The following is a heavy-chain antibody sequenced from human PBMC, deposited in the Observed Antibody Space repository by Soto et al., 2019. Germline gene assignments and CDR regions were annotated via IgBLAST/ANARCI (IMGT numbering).Heavy chain of an antibody. V-gene: IGHV1-18*01. J-gene: IGHJ4*02. CDR1: GYSFTSYG. CDR2: ISAYSGNT. CDR3: ARDLASED. Sequence: ASVKVSCKASGYSFTSYGISWVRQAPGQGLEWMGWISAYSGNTYYAQRLQGRVTMTTDTSTTTTYMELRSLRSDDTAVYYCARDLASEDWGQGTLVTVSS.